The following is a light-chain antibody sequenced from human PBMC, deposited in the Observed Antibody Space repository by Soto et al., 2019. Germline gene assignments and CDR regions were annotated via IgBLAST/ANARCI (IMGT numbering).Light chain of an antibody. CDR1: QGISFY. CDR2: AAS. Sequence: IQLTQSPSSLSACVGDRVNITFRASQGISFYLAWYQQKAGKAPKLLIYAASTLQSGVPSRFGGSGSGTDFTLTISSLQPEDFATYYCQQVNSYPRTFGQGTKLEIK. CDR3: QQVNSYPRT. V-gene: IGKV1-9*01. J-gene: IGKJ2*01.